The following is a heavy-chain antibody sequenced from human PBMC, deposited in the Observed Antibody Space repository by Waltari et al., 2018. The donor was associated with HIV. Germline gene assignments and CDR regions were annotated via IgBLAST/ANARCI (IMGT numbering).Heavy chain of an antibody. CDR1: GFTFSSYA. Sequence: QVHLVESGGGVVQPGRSLRLSCAASGFTFSSYAITWVSQAPGKGLEWVALISYDGSNKYYADSVKGRFTISRDNSKNTLYLQMNSLRAEDTSVYYCARDTGYCSFGSCSYNWLDPWGQGTLVSVSS. CDR2: ISYDGSNK. D-gene: IGHD2-15*01. J-gene: IGHJ5*02. CDR3: ARDTGYCSFGSCSYNWLDP. V-gene: IGHV3-30*01.